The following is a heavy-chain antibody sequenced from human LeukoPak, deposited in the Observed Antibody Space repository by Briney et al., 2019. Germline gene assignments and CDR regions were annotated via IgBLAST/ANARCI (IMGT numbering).Heavy chain of an antibody. CDR3: TAGGGTAMAIVY. CDR1: GFTFSSYG. Sequence: GRSLRLSCAASGFTFSSYGMHWVRQAPGKGLEWVAVISYDGSNKYYADSVKGRFTISRDNSKNTLYLQMNSLRAEDTAVYYCTAGGGTAMAIVYWGQGTLVTVSS. D-gene: IGHD5-18*01. V-gene: IGHV3-30*03. J-gene: IGHJ4*02. CDR2: ISYDGSNK.